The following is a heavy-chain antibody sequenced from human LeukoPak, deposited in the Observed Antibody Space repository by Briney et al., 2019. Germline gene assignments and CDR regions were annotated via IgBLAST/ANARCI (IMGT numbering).Heavy chain of an antibody. V-gene: IGHV3-23*01. D-gene: IGHD2-2*01. CDR2: ISGSGGST. J-gene: IGHJ4*02. Sequence: GGSLRLSCAASEFTFSSYAMSWVRQAPGKGLEWVSAISGSGGSTYYADSVKGRFTISRDNSKNTLYLQMNSLRAEDTAVYYCAKDRFSSTSCFYYFDYWGQGTLVTVSS. CDR3: AKDRFSSTSCFYYFDY. CDR1: EFTFSSYA.